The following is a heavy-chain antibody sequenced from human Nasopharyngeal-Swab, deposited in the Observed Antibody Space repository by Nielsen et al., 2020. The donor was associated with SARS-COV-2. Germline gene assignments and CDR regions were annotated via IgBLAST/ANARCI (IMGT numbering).Heavy chain of an antibody. V-gene: IGHV3-48*04. CDR2: ISSGSSAI. CDR3: ARDSSGWYPDLDY. D-gene: IGHD6-19*01. J-gene: IGHJ4*02. CDR1: GFTFSSYS. Sequence: GESLKISCAASGFTFSSYSMNWVRQAPGKGLEWVSYISSGSSAIYYADSVKGRFTISRDNPENSLFLEMTSLRAEDTAVYYCARDSSGWYPDLDYWGQGTLVTVSS.